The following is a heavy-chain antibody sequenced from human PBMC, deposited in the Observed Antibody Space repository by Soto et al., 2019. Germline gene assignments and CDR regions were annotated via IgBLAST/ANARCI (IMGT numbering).Heavy chain of an antibody. D-gene: IGHD3-3*01. J-gene: IGHJ5*02. Sequence: SETLSLTCAVYGGSFSGYYWNWIRQPPGKGLEWIGEIDHSGYTNYNPSLKSRVTISVDRSKNQFSLKLSSVTAADTAVYYCARANHYDFWSGPLGPWGQGTLVTVSS. V-gene: IGHV4-34*01. CDR3: ARANHYDFWSGPLGP. CDR1: GGSFSGYY. CDR2: IDHSGYT.